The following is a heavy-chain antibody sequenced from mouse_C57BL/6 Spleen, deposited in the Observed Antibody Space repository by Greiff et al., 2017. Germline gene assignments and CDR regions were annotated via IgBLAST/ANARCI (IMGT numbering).Heavy chain of an antibody. V-gene: IGHV14-4*01. J-gene: IGHJ4*01. CDR1: GFNIKDDY. D-gene: IGHD2-4*01. CDR2: IDPENGDT. CDR3: TTQDDSDYDDYAMDY. Sequence: VQLQQSVAELVRPGASVKLSCTASGFNIKDDYMHWVKQRPEQGLEWIGWIDPENGDTEYASKFQGKATITADTSSNTAYLQLSSLTSEDTAVCYCTTQDDSDYDDYAMDYWGQGTSATV.